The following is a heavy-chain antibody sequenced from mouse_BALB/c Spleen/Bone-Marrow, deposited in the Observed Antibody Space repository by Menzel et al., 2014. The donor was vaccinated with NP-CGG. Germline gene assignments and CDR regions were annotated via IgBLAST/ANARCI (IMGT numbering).Heavy chain of an antibody. Sequence: QVQLQQSGAELVKPGASVKMSCKASDYTFTSYNMHWVKQTPGQGLEWIGAIYPGNGDTSYNQKFKGKATLTADKSSSTAYMQLSSLTSEDSAVYYCARGGTPYYFDYWGQGTTLTVSS. CDR1: DYTFTSYN. D-gene: IGHD2-14*01. CDR2: IYPGNGDT. V-gene: IGHV1-12*01. J-gene: IGHJ2*01. CDR3: ARGGTPYYFDY.